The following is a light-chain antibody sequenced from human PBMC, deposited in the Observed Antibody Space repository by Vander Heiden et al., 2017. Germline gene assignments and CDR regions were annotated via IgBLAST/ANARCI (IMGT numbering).Light chain of an antibody. CDR1: QSVLYSSNNENY. J-gene: IGKJ5*01. CDR3: QQYYSTPIS. Sequence: DIVMTQSPDSLAGPLGERATINCKSSQSVLYSSNNENYLAWYQQKSGQPPKLLIYWASTRESGVPDRFSGSGSGTDFTLTISSLQAEDVAVYYCQQYYSTPISFGQGTRLEIK. V-gene: IGKV4-1*01. CDR2: WAS.